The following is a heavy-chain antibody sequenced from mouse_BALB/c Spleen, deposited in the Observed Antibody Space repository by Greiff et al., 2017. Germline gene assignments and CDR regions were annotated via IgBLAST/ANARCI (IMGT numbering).Heavy chain of an antibody. CDR1: GYSITSDYA. CDR2: ISYSGST. V-gene: IGHV3-2*02. D-gene: IGHD1-2*01. Sequence: EVKLLESGPGLVKPSQSLSLTCTVTGYSITSDYAWYWIRQFPGNKLEWMGYISYSGSTSYNPSLKSRITITLDKSKNQFFLQLNSVTTEDTATYYCAHHFYGYVNYAMDYWGQGTSVTVSS. J-gene: IGHJ4*01. CDR3: AHHFYGYVNYAMDY.